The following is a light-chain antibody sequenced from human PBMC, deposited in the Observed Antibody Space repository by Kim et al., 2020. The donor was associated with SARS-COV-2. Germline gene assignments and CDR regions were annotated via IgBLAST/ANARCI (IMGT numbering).Light chain of an antibody. J-gene: IGKJ4*01. CDR3: QQRSNWPLT. V-gene: IGKV3-11*01. Sequence: LSPGERATLSCRASQSFSSSLVWYQQKPGQAPRLLIYDASNRATGIPARFSGSGSGTDFTLTISSLEPDDFAVYYCQQRSNWPLTFGGGTKVDIK. CDR2: DAS. CDR1: QSFSSS.